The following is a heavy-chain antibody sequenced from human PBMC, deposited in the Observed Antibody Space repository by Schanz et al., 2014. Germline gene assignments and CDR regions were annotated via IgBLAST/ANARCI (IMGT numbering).Heavy chain of an antibody. CDR2: ISWDGGST. CDR3: AKDPSAARGIVGATTREYYFDF. D-gene: IGHD1-26*01. CDR1: GFTFDDYT. V-gene: IGHV3-43*01. J-gene: IGHJ4*02. Sequence: EVQLVESGGVVVQPGGSLRLSCAASGFTFDDYTMHWVRPAPGKGLEWAALISWDGGSTYYADSVKGRFTISRDNSKNSLYLQMNSLRTEDTALYYCAKDPSAARGIVGATTREYYFDFWGQGTLVTVSS.